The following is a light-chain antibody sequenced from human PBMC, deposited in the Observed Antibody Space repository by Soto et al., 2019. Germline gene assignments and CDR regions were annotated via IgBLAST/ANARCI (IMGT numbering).Light chain of an antibody. CDR3: MHDLQTPPT. CDR2: LGS. J-gene: IGKJ1*01. Sequence: DIVMTQSPLSLPVTPGEPASISCRSSQSLLHSNGYNYLDWYLQKPGQSPQLLIYLGSNRASGVPDRFSGSGSGTDFTLKISRVEAEDVGVYYFMHDLQTPPTFGQGTKVEIK. CDR1: QSLLHSNGYNY. V-gene: IGKV2-28*01.